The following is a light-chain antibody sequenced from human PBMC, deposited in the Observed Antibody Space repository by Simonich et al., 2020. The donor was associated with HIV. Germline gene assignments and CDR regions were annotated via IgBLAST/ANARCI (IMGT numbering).Light chain of an antibody. CDR3: SSYTSSSTWV. CDR2: DNN. J-gene: IGLJ3*02. V-gene: IGLV1-40*01. CDR1: SSNIGAGYD. Sequence: QSVLTQPPSVSGAPGQRVTISCPGSSSNIGAGYDVHCYQHLPRTAPKLLIFDNNKRPSGVPDLFSASESGTSASLAITGLQAEDEAHYYCSSYTSSSTWVFGGGTKLTVL.